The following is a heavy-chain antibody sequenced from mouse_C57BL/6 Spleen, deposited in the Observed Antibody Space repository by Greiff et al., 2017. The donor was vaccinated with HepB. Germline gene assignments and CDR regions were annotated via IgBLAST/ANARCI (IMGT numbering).Heavy chain of an antibody. V-gene: IGHV5-4*01. CDR1: GFTFSSYA. CDR2: ISYGGSYT. Sequence: EVQGVESGGGLVKPGGSLKLSCAASGFTFSSYAMSWVRQTPEKRLEWVATISYGGSYTYYTDNVKGRFTISRDNAKNNLYLQMSHLKSEDTALYYCASYSNYADYYAMDYWGQGTSVTVSS. CDR3: ASYSNYADYYAMDY. D-gene: IGHD2-5*01. J-gene: IGHJ4*01.